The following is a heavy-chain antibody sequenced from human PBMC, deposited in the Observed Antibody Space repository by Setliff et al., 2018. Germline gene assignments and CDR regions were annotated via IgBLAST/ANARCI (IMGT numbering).Heavy chain of an antibody. CDR1: DGSFSDYY. CDR3: ARRWNFGPYGSGIHDAFDM. J-gene: IGHJ3*02. CDR2: INHSGST. D-gene: IGHD3-10*01. Sequence: KTSETLSLTCAAYDGSFSDYYWSWIRQPPGKGLEWIGEINHSGSTNYKSSLKSRVTISVDTSKNQFSLKLNSVTAADTAVYYCARRWNFGPYGSGIHDAFDMWGQGTMVTVS. V-gene: IGHV4-34*01.